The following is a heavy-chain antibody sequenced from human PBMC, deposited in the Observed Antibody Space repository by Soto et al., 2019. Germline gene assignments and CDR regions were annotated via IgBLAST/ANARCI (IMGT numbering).Heavy chain of an antibody. CDR2: ISYDGSNK. J-gene: IGHJ6*02. CDR1: GFTFSSYA. Sequence: GGSLRLSCAASGFTFSSYAMHWVRQAPGKGLEWVAVISYDGSNKYYADSVKGRFTISRDNSKNTLYLQMNSLRAEDTAVYYGERLVVRYGMDVWGQGTTVTVSS. V-gene: IGHV3-30-3*01. D-gene: IGHD2-15*01. CDR3: ERLVVRYGMDV.